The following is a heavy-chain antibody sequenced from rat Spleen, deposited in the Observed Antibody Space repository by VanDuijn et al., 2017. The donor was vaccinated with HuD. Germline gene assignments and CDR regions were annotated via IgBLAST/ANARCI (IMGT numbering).Heavy chain of an antibody. CDR3: TRGPRYYYSSYIDVMDA. D-gene: IGHD1-2*01. V-gene: IGHV5-31*01. CDR2: ITNTGGST. Sequence: EVQLVESGGGLVQPGRSLKLSCVASGFTFNNYWMTWIRQAPGKGLEWVASITNTGGSTYYPDSVKGRFPISRDNAKSTLYLQMNSLRSEETATYYCTRGPRYYYSSYIDVMDAWGQGSSVTVSS. J-gene: IGHJ4*01. CDR1: GFTFNNYW.